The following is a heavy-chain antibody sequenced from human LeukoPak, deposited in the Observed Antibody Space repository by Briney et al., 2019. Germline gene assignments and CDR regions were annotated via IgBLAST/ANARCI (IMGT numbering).Heavy chain of an antibody. Sequence: PGGSLRLSCAASGFTFSSYSMNWVRQAPGKGLEWVSTISGSGDTTYYADSVKGRFTISRDNSKNTLYIQMNTLRADDTAVYYCAKYIYISSGHFDCWGQGTLVTVSS. J-gene: IGHJ4*02. CDR2: ISGSGDTT. D-gene: IGHD6-6*01. V-gene: IGHV3-23*01. CDR3: AKYIYISSGHFDC. CDR1: GFTFSSYS.